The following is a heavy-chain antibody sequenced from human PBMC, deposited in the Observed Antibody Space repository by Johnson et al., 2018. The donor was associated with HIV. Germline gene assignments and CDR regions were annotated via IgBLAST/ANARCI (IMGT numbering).Heavy chain of an antibody. CDR1: GFTFSSYA. D-gene: IGHD7-27*01. J-gene: IGHJ3*02. CDR2: ISYHGSNT. Sequence: QVQLVESGGGLVQPGGSLRLSCAASGFTFSSYAMHWVRQAPGKGLEWVAVISYHGSNTYYADSMRGRFTISRDNSKNTLYLQMNSLRVEDTAVYYCARYQLGGDAFDIWGQGTMVTVSS. CDR3: ARYQLGGDAFDI. V-gene: IGHV3-30*04.